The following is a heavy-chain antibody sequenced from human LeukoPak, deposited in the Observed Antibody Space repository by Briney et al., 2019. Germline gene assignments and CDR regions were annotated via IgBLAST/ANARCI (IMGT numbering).Heavy chain of an antibody. CDR2: INPNSGGT. J-gene: IGHJ4*02. D-gene: IGHD6-13*01. V-gene: IGHV1-2*06. CDR1: GYTFTGYY. CDR3: ARVLSRVATIYSSSLGY. Sequence: ASVNVSCKASGYTFTGYYMHWVRQAPGQGLEWMGRINPNSGGTNYAQKFQGRVTMTRDTSISTAYMELSRLRSDDTAVYYCARVLSRVATIYSSSLGYWGQGTLVTVSS.